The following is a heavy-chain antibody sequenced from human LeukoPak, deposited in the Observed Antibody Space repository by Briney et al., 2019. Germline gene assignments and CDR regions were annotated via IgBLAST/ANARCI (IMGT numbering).Heavy chain of an antibody. Sequence: SETLSLTCTVSGGSISSSSCYWGWIRQPPGKGLEWIGSIYYSGSTYYNPSLKSRVTISVDTSKNQFSLKLSSVTAADTAVYYCARGALSQYGSGSYYPSHSFDYWGQGTLVTVSS. D-gene: IGHD3-10*01. CDR3: ARGALSQYGSGSYYPSHSFDY. CDR1: GGSISSSSCY. V-gene: IGHV4-39*01. J-gene: IGHJ4*02. CDR2: IYYSGST.